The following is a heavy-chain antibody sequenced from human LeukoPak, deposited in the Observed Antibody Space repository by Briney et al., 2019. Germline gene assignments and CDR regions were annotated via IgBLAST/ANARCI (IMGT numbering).Heavy chain of an antibody. CDR2: IGAGSDNI. D-gene: IGHD3/OR15-3a*01. Sequence: GGSLRLSCAASGFTFSDYYMSWIRQAPGKGLEWVSSIGAGSDNIYYSDSVKGRFTISRDNAKNSLYLQMDSLRVEDTAMYYCTSQKGLDYWGQGTLVTVSS. CDR3: TSQKGLDY. CDR1: GFTFSDYY. V-gene: IGHV3-69-1*01. J-gene: IGHJ4*02.